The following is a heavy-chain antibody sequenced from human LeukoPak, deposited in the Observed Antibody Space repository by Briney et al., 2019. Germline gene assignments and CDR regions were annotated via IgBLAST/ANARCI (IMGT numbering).Heavy chain of an antibody. CDR3: ARDHDWGYMDV. CDR1: GFTFSSYE. J-gene: IGHJ6*03. V-gene: IGHV3-48*03. D-gene: IGHD7-27*01. Sequence: GGSLRLSCAASGFTFSSYEMNWVRQAPGKGLEWVSYISSSGSTIYYADSVKGRFTISRDNAKNSLSLQMNSLKAEDTAVYYCARDHDWGYMDVWGKGTTVTVSS. CDR2: ISSSGSTI.